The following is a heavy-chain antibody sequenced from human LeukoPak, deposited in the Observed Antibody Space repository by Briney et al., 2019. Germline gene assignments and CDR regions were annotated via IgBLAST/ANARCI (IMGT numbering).Heavy chain of an antibody. CDR2: IYHSGST. J-gene: IGHJ6*03. Sequence: PSETLSLTCTVSGYSISSGYYWGWIRQPPGKGLEWIGSIYHSGSTYYNPSLKSRVTISVDTSKNQFSLKLSSVTAADTAVYYCARVGGSYYYYMDVWGKGTTVTVSS. CDR1: GYSISSGYY. D-gene: IGHD1-26*01. CDR3: ARVGGSYYYYMDV. V-gene: IGHV4-38-2*02.